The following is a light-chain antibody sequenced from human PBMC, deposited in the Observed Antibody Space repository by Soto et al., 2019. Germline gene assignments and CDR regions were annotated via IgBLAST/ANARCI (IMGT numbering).Light chain of an antibody. CDR2: DVT. Sequence: QSALTQPPSASGSPGQSVTISCTGTSSDVGAYKYVSWYQQYPGKAPKLLIYDVTERPSGVPDRFSGSKSGNPASLTVSGLQVEDEADYYRSSHAGSSVVFGVGTKLTVL. CDR1: SSDVGAYKY. J-gene: IGLJ2*01. CDR3: SSHAGSSVV. V-gene: IGLV2-8*01.